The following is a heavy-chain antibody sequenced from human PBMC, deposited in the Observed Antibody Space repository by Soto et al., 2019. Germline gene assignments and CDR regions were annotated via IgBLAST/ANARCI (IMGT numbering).Heavy chain of an antibody. CDR2: MNPNSGNT. CDR3: ATASLYYYDSSGYDAFDI. J-gene: IGHJ3*02. V-gene: IGHV1-8*01. CDR1: GYTFTSYD. D-gene: IGHD3-22*01. Sequence: ASVNVSCKSSGYTFTSYDINWVRQSTGQGLEWMGWMNPNSGNTGYAQKFQGRVTMTRNTSISTAYMELSSLRSEDTAVYYCATASLYYYDSSGYDAFDIWGQGTMVTVSS.